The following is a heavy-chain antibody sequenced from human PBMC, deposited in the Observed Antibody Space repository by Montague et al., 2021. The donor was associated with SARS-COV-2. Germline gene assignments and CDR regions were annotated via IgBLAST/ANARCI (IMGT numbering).Heavy chain of an antibody. CDR1: GVSITNYY. CDR2: VFYSKGT. Sequence: SETLSLTCTVSGVSITNYYWSWIRQPAGKGLEWIGGVFYSKGTNFNPSLKSRVAISVDTSKNQFSLKLTSVTAADTAFYYCERDPHYTCLDDPLDFWGQGTMVTVSS. V-gene: IGHV4-4*08. J-gene: IGHJ4*02. CDR3: ERDPHYTCLDDPLDF. D-gene: IGHD3-3*01.